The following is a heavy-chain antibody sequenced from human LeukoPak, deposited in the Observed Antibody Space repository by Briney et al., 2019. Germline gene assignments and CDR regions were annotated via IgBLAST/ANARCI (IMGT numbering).Heavy chain of an antibody. V-gene: IGHV3-11*04. CDR2: ISSSGSTI. Sequence: PGESLRLSCAASGFTFSDYYMSWIRQAPGKGLEWVSYISSSGSTIYYADSVKGRSTISRDNAKNSLYLQMNSLRAEDTAVYYCARVAGSSGWYAGNYYYYYYMDVWGKGTTVTVSS. J-gene: IGHJ6*03. CDR1: GFTFSDYY. D-gene: IGHD6-19*01. CDR3: ARVAGSSGWYAGNYYYYYYMDV.